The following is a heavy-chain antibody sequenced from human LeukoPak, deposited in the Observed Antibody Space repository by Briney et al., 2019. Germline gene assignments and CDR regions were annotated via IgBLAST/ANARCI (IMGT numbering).Heavy chain of an antibody. V-gene: IGHV3-53*01. Sequence: QPGGSLRLSCAASGFIVSSNYMSWVRQAPGKWLEWVSVIYSGGSTYYADSVKGRFTISRDNSKNTLYLQMNSLRAEDTAVYYCARSPWVITMIAEAWGQGTLVTVSS. J-gene: IGHJ5*02. CDR2: IYSGGST. CDR3: ARSPWVITMIAEA. CDR1: GFIVSSNY. D-gene: IGHD3-22*01.